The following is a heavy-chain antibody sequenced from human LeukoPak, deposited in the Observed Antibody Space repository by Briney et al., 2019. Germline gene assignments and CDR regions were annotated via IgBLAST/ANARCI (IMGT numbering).Heavy chain of an antibody. D-gene: IGHD6-19*01. CDR3: ARFAVHRRLAVNGQFGLDY. Sequence: EASVKVSCKASGGTFSNYAISWVRQAPGQGLEWMGGIIPIFGTANYAQKFQGRVTMTRDTSTSTVYMELSSLRSEDTAVYYCARFAVHRRLAVNGQFGLDYWGQGTLVTVSS. CDR1: GGTFSNYA. J-gene: IGHJ4*02. V-gene: IGHV1-69*05. CDR2: IIPIFGTA.